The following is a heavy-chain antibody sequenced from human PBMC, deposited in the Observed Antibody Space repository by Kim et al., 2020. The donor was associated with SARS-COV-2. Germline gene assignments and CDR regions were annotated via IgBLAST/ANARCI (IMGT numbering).Heavy chain of an antibody. D-gene: IGHD2-2*01. V-gene: IGHV3-11*01. Sequence: GGSLRLSCAASGFTFSDYYMSWIRQAPGKGLEWVSYISSSGSTIYYADSVKGRFTISRDNAKNSLYLQMNSLRAEDTAVYYCASPRGSPGLPGNIDAFDIWGQGTKVTVSS. J-gene: IGHJ3*02. CDR2: ISSSGSTI. CDR3: ASPRGSPGLPGNIDAFDI. CDR1: GFTFSDYY.